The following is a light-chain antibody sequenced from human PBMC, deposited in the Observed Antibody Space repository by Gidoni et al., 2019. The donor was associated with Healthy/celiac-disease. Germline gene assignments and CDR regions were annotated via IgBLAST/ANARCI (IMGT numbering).Light chain of an antibody. Sequence: QSVLTHPPSASGTPRQRVTISCSGSSSNIGSNYVYWYQQLPGTAPKLLIYSNTQRPSGVPDRFSGSKSGTSASLAISGLRSEDEADYYCAAWDDSLSGVFGGGTKLTVL. CDR1: SSNIGSNY. CDR2: SNT. CDR3: AAWDDSLSGV. J-gene: IGLJ2*01. V-gene: IGLV1-47*02.